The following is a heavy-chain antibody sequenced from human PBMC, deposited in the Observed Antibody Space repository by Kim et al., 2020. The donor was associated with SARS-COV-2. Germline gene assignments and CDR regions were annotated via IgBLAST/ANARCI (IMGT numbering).Heavy chain of an antibody. J-gene: IGHJ4*02. CDR2: P. CDR3: ARESLDGSFDY. Sequence: PTYAQGFTGRFVFSLDTSVSTAYLQISSLKAEDTAVYYCARESLDGSFDYWGQGTLVTVSS. V-gene: IGHV7-4-1*02.